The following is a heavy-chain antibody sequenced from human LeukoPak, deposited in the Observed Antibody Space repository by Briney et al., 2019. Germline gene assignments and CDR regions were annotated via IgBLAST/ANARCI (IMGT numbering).Heavy chain of an antibody. CDR2: VEHTGST. D-gene: IGHD1-1*01. CDR3: ARGRVSSSTWYSTYYYYFYMDV. V-gene: IGHV4-59*01. CDR1: AGSISSYY. Sequence: SETLSLTCTGSAGSISSYYWGWIRQPPGKGLEWIGYVEHTGSTNFNPSLNGRVSISRDTTKNLFSLRLRSVTAADTAVYFCARGRVSSSTWYSTYYYYFYMDVWGKGTTVTVSS. J-gene: IGHJ6*03.